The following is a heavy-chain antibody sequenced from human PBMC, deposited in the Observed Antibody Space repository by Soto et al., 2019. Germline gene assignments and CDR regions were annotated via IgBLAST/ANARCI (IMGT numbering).Heavy chain of an antibody. CDR3: VHLSGSLYHYYGLDV. CDR1: GASVSSSNHY. CDR2: VYYSGST. D-gene: IGHD1-26*01. V-gene: IGHV4-61*01. Sequence: TETLSLTCTVSGASVSSSNHYWSWVRQPPGKGLEWIGYVYYSGSTNSNPSLKSRVTLSLDTSRSQFSLKLNSVTAADTAVYYCVHLSGSLYHYYGLDVWGQGTTVTVSS. J-gene: IGHJ6*02.